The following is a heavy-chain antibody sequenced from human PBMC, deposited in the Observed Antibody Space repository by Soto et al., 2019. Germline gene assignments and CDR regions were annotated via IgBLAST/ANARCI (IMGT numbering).Heavy chain of an antibody. CDR3: ASIPIAYCGGDCYSNWFDP. V-gene: IGHV1-69*13. CDR1: GGPLSSYA. J-gene: IGHJ5*02. Sequence: SVKVSCKASGGPLSSYAISLVRQAPGQGLEWMGGIIPIFGTANYAQKFQGRVTITADESTSTAYMELSSLRSEDTAVYYCASIPIAYCGGDCYSNWFDPWGQGTLVTVSS. CDR2: IIPIFGTA. D-gene: IGHD2-21*02.